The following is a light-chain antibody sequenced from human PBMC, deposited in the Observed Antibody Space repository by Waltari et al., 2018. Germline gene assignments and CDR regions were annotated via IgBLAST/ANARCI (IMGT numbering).Light chain of an antibody. CDR1: QSVSSN. CDR2: GAS. CDR3: QQYNNWPLT. V-gene: IGKV3-15*01. Sequence: EIVMTQSPATLSVSPGERATLSCRASQSVSSNLAWYQQKPGQAPRLLIYGASTRATGIPARFSGSGSWTEFTLTISSLQSEDFAVYYCQQYNNWPLTFGGGTKVEIK. J-gene: IGKJ4*01.